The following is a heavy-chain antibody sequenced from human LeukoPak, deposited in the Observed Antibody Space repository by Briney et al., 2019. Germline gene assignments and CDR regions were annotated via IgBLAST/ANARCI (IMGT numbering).Heavy chain of an antibody. J-gene: IGHJ3*02. CDR2: IKQDGSEK. D-gene: IGHD2-8*01. CDR1: GFTFSSYW. Sequence: PGGSLRLSCAASGFTFSSYWMSWVRQAPGKGLEWVANIKQDGSEKYYVDSVKGRFTISRDNAKNSLYPQMNSLRAEDTAVYYCARENIVLMVYAIGAFDIWGQGTMVTVSS. V-gene: IGHV3-7*01. CDR3: ARENIVLMVYAIGAFDI.